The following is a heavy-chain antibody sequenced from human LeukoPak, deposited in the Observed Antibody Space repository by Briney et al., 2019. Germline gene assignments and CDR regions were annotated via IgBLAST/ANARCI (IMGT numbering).Heavy chain of an antibody. Sequence: SETLSLTCTVSGGSISSHYWSWIRQPPGKGLEWIGYIYYSGSTNYNPSLKSRVTISVDTSKSQFSLKLSSVTAADTAVYYCARNYDILTGDDAFDIWGQGTMVTVSS. D-gene: IGHD3-9*01. CDR3: ARNYDILTGDDAFDI. V-gene: IGHV4-59*11. CDR1: GGSISSHY. J-gene: IGHJ3*02. CDR2: IYYSGST.